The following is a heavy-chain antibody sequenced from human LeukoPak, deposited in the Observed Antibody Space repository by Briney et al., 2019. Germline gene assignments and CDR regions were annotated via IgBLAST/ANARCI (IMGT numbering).Heavy chain of an antibody. CDR3: ARVKWELPPYFDY. CDR1: GFTVNSNY. V-gene: IGHV3-66*01. J-gene: IGHJ4*02. Sequence: GGSLRLSCAASGFTVNSNYMSCVRQAPGRGRELVSVIYSGGRTYYADSVKGRFTIPRDNSKSALYLQMSSLRDDDTGVYYCARVKWELPPYFDYWGQGTLVTVSS. CDR2: IYSGGRT. D-gene: IGHD1-26*01.